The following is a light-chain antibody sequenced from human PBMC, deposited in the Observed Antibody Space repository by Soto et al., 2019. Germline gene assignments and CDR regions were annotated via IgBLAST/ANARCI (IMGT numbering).Light chain of an antibody. CDR1: QGLSSW. CDR2: ATS. J-gene: IGKJ3*01. Sequence: DNQMTQSPSTVSASVGERVTITCRASQGLSSWLACYQQKSGKAPELLIFATSTLQSGVPSRFSGSGSGTEFTLTISSLQPEDFATYFCQHAGVFGPGTKVDV. V-gene: IGKV1-12*01. CDR3: QHAGV.